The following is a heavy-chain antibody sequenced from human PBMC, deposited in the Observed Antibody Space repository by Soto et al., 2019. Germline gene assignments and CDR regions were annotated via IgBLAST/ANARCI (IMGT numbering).Heavy chain of an antibody. CDR2: IIPIFGTA. V-gene: IGHV1-69*13. CDR3: ARAEADTAMDRIRAKDSVLDV. J-gene: IGHJ6*04. CDR1: GGGISSCA. D-gene: IGHD5-18*01. Sequence: SVKATWKECGGGISSCARSWVRQVTEKGLEWMGGIIPIFGTANYAQKFQGRVTITADESTSTAYMELSSLRSERKAVSDWARAEADTAMDRIRAKDSVLDVWLKGTTDTVSS.